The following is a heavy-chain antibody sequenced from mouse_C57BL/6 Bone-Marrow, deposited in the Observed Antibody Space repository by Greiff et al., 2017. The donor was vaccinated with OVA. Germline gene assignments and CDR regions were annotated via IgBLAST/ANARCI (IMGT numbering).Heavy chain of an antibody. V-gene: IGHV1-55*01. CDR2: IYPGSGST. CDR3: ARVPYYYGSSPSWYFDV. Sequence: QVQLQQPGAELVKPGASVKMSCKASGYTFTSYWITWVKQRPGQGLEWIGDIYPGSGSTNYNEKFKSKATLTVDTSSSTAYMQLSSLTSEDSAVYYCARVPYYYGSSPSWYFDVWGTVTTVTVSS. J-gene: IGHJ1*03. D-gene: IGHD1-1*01. CDR1: GYTFTSYW.